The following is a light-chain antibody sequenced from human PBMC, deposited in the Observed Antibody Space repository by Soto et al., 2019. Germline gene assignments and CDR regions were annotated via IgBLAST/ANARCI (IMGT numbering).Light chain of an antibody. J-gene: IGKJ2*01. V-gene: IGKV1-5*01. Sequence: DIPMTQSPSTLSAAVGDRVTISCRASQRVNRLLAWYQQKPGKAPKLLSYDASTLENGVPARFTGSGSATEFNLTIPDVQPADFATFYCQQYNSDSQTFGQGTKLEFK. CDR1: QRVNRL. CDR2: DAS. CDR3: QQYNSDSQT.